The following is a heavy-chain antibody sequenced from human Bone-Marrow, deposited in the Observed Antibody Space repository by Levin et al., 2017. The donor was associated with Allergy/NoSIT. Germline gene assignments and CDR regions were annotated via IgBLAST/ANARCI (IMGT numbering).Heavy chain of an antibody. CDR2: MNPNSGNT. D-gene: IGHD6-19*01. CDR1: GYTFTSYD. CDR3: ARGLVQQWLDGGDY. V-gene: IGHV1-8*01. J-gene: IGHJ4*02. Sequence: ASVKVSCKASGYTFTSYDINWVRQATGQGLEWMGWMNPNSGNTGYAQKFQGRVTMTRNTSISTAYMELSSLRSEDTAVYYCARGLVQQWLDGGDYWGQGTLVTVSS.